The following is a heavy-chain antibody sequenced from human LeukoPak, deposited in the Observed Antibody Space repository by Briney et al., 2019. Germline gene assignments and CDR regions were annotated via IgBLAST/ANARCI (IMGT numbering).Heavy chain of an antibody. D-gene: IGHD3-9*01. J-gene: IGHJ4*02. V-gene: IGHV1-24*01. Sequence: ASVTVSFKVSGYTLTELSMHWVRQAPGKGLEWMGGFDPEDGETIYAQKFQGRVAMTEDTSTDTAYMELSSLRSEDTAVYYCATAGYYDILTGYRHYFDYWGQGTLVTVSS. CDR1: GYTLTELS. CDR2: FDPEDGET. CDR3: ATAGYYDILTGYRHYFDY.